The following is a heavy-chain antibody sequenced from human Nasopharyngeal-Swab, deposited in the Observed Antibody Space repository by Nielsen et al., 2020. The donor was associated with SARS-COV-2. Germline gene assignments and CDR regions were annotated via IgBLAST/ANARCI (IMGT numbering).Heavy chain of an antibody. D-gene: IGHD3-16*01. CDR1: GFTFTTYS. CDR3: ARGLNSFDC. V-gene: IGHV3-21*05. Sequence: GESLKISCAASGFTFTTYSMSWIRQTPGKGLEWVSYSTSSGSYIWYADSVKGRFTISRDNAKNSLFLQMNSLKPEDTAVYYCARGLNSFDCWGQGTLVTVSS. CDR2: STSSGSYI. J-gene: IGHJ4*02.